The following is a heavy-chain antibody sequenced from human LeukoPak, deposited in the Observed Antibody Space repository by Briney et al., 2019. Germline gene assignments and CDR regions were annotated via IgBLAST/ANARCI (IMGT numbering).Heavy chain of an antibody. J-gene: IGHJ4*02. Sequence: PSETLSLTCTVSGGSISSGSYYWSWIRQPAGKGLEWIGRIYTSGSTNYNPSLKSRVTISVDTSKNQFSLKLSSVTAADTAVYHCARRVGYGDYFDYWGQGTLVTVSS. CDR1: GGSISSGSYY. V-gene: IGHV4-61*02. D-gene: IGHD4-17*01. CDR3: ARRVGYGDYFDY. CDR2: IYTSGST.